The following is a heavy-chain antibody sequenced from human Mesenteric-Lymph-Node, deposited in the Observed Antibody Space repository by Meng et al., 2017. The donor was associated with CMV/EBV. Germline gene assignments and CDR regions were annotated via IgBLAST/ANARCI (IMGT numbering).Heavy chain of an antibody. Sequence: AAVGSPFSGSAMHWVRQASGKGLEWVGRIRSKANSYATAYAASVKGRFTISRDDSKNTAYLQMNSLKTEDTAVYYCTRVEGSYPQYWGQGTLVTVSS. CDR3: TRVEGSYPQY. J-gene: IGHJ4*02. D-gene: IGHD3-16*02. CDR1: GSPFSGSA. V-gene: IGHV3-73*01. CDR2: IRSKANSYAT.